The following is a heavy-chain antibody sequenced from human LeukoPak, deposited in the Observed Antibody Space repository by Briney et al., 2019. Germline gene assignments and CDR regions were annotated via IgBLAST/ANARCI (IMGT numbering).Heavy chain of an antibody. V-gene: IGHV3-49*04. D-gene: IGHD4-17*01. Sequence: PGRSLRLSCTASGFTFGDYAMSWVRQAPGKGLEWVGFIRSKAYGGTTEYAASVKGRFTISRDDSKSIAYLQMNSLKTEDTAVYYCARLKDAVTIFDCWGQGIPVTVSS. CDR3: ARLKDAVTIFDC. J-gene: IGHJ5*01. CDR2: IRSKAYGGTT. CDR1: GFTFGDYA.